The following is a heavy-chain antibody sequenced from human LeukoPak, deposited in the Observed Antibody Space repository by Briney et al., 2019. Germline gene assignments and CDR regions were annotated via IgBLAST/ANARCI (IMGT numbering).Heavy chain of an antibody. J-gene: IGHJ4*02. CDR2: IYHSGST. CDR3: ASGIYCSSTSCYTYYFDY. V-gene: IGHV4-4*02. Sequence: PSETLSLTCAVSGGSISSSNWWSWVRQPPGKGLEWIGYIYHSGSTYYNPSLKSRVTISVDRSKNQFSLKLSSVTAADTAVYYCASGIYCSSTSCYTYYFDYWGQRTLVTVSS. D-gene: IGHD2-2*02. CDR1: GGSISSSNW.